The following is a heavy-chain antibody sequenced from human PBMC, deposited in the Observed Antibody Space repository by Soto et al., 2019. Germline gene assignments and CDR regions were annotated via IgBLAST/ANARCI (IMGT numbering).Heavy chain of an antibody. J-gene: IGHJ4*02. D-gene: IGHD3-10*01. Sequence: ASVKVSCKVSGYTLTELSMHWVRQAPGKGLEWMGGFDPEDGETIYAQKFQGRVTMTEDTSTGTAYMELSSLRSEDTAVYYCAGPMVRGAPYYFDYWGQGTLVTVSS. CDR2: FDPEDGET. CDR1: GYTLTELS. V-gene: IGHV1-24*01. CDR3: AGPMVRGAPYYFDY.